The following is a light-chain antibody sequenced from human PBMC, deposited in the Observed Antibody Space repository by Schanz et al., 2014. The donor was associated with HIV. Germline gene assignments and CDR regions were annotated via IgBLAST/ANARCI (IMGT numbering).Light chain of an antibody. CDR2: RTS. J-gene: IGKJ2*01. Sequence: DIQMTQSPSTLSASVGDGVTITCRASQYISSWLAWYQIKPGQAPKFLISRTSTLENVVSSRFSGSGSGTEFTLTISTRHPEGFATYYCQQYHSYPYTVGPGT. CDR1: QYISSW. V-gene: IGKV1-5*03. CDR3: QQYHSYPYT.